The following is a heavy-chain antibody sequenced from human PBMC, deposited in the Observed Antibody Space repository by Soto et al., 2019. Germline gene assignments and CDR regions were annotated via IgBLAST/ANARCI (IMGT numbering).Heavy chain of an antibody. D-gene: IGHD3-10*01. CDR3: ARPEYYYGSGSYFYYYGMDV. CDR1: GFTFSSYW. J-gene: IGHJ6*02. CDR2: INSDGSST. Sequence: PGGSLRLSCAASGFTFSSYWMHWVRQAPGKGLVWVSRINSDGSSTSYADSVKGRFTISRDNAKNTLYLQMNSLRAEDTAVYYCARPEYYYGSGSYFYYYGMDVWGQGTTVTVSS. V-gene: IGHV3-74*01.